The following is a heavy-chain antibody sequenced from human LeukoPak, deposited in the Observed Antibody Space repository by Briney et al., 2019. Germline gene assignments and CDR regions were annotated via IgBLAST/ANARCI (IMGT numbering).Heavy chain of an antibody. CDR1: GLAFSDYY. CDR3: ARAPYSSSWYYFDF. D-gene: IGHD6-13*01. J-gene: IGHJ4*02. V-gene: IGHV3-11*01. Sequence: GGSLRLSCAASGLAFSDYYMNWIRKAPGEGLDWISYISSRASIISYADSAKGRFTISRDNAKNSLYLQMNSLRVEDTAVYYCARAPYSSSWYYFDFWGQGTLVTVSS. CDR2: ISSRASII.